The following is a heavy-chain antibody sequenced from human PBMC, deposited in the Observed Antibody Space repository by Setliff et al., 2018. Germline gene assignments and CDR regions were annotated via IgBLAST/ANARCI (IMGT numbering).Heavy chain of an antibody. J-gene: IGHJ3*02. V-gene: IGHV1-2*04. D-gene: IGHD3-22*01. Sequence: ASVKVSCKASGYTFTGYYMHWVRQAPGQGLKWMGWINPNSGGTNYAQKFQGWVTMTRDTSISTAYMELSRLRSDDTAVYYCAREYYYDSHAFDIWGQGNPGHRLL. CDR3: AREYYYDSHAFDI. CDR1: GYTFTGYY. CDR2: INPNSGGT.